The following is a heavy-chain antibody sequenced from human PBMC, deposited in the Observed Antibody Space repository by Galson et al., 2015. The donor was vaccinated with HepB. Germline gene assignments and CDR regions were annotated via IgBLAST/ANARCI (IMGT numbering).Heavy chain of an antibody. D-gene: IGHD4-17*01. J-gene: IGHJ2*01. Sequence: SVKVSCKASGYTFTSYYMHWVRQAPGQGLEWTGIINPSGGSTSYAQKFQGRVTMTRDTSTSTVYMELSSLRSEDTAVYYCARDPRTTVIHQYGYFDLWGRGTLVTVSS. CDR3: ARDPRTTVIHQYGYFDL. CDR1: GYTFTSYY. CDR2: INPSGGST. V-gene: IGHV1-46*01.